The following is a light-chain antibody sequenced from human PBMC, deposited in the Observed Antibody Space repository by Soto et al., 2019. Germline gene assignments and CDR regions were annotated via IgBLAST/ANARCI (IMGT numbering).Light chain of an antibody. Sequence: EIVLTQSPGTLSLSPGDRATLSCRASQRVSNSYLAWYQQKPGQAPRLLIYDASTRAAGVPDRVTGGGSGTAFTLTISALEPDEFALYFCQQYERPPFAFGQGTMLEI. CDR1: QRVSNSY. CDR3: QQYERPPFA. J-gene: IGKJ2*01. V-gene: IGKV3-20*01. CDR2: DAS.